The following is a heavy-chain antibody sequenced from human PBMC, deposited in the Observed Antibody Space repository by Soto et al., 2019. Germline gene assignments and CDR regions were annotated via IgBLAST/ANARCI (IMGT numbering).Heavy chain of an antibody. Sequence: GGSLRLSCVGSDFSLSGFYMSWVRQAPGKGLEWLSFVSMSGSYKTYAASVEGRFTISRDNVKNILYLQMDSLRVEDTAVYYCASRGHCSNGQCHPFDYWGQGTQVTVSS. J-gene: IGHJ4*02. CDR2: VSMSGSYK. CDR1: DFSLSGFY. D-gene: IGHD2-8*01. CDR3: ASRGHCSNGQCHPFDY. V-gene: IGHV3-11*06.